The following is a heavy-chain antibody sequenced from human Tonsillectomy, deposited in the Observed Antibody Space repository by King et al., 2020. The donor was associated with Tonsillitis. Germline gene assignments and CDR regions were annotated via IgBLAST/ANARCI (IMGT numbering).Heavy chain of an antibody. J-gene: IGHJ6*02. V-gene: IGHV4-34*01. CDR1: GGSFSAYC. CDR3: ARAGVVPATGLPFYSYYSMDV. D-gene: IGHD2-15*01. CDR2: VDHSGRT. Sequence: VQLQQWGAGLLKPSETLSLTCAVYGGSFSAYCWSWIRQSPGKGLEWIGDVDHSGRTNYNPSLKSRVTISVDTSKNQFSLKLNSVTAADTAVYSCARAGVVPATGLPFYSYYSMDVWGQGTTVTVSS.